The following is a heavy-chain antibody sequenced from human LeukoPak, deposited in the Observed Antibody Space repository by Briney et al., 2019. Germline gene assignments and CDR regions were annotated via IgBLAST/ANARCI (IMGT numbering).Heavy chain of an antibody. CDR1: GFTFSSYS. D-gene: IGHD6-13*01. J-gene: IGHJ3*02. CDR3: ARMAAAGTRAFDI. CDR2: ISSSSSCI. Sequence: PGGSLRLSCAASGFTFSSYSMNWVRQAPGKGLEWVSSISSSSSCIYYADSVKGRFTISRDNAKNSLYLQMNSLRAEDTAVYYCARMAAAGTRAFDIWGQGTMVTVSS. V-gene: IGHV3-21*01.